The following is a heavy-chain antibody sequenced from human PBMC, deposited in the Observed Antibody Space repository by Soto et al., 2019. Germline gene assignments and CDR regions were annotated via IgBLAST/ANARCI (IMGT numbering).Heavy chain of an antibody. J-gene: IGHJ4*02. CDR2: IKQDGSEK. D-gene: IGHD3-3*01. CDR3: ARDLKDFWSGYYTDY. CDR1: GFTFSSYW. Sequence: GGSLRLSCAASGFTFSSYWMSWVRQAPGKGLEWVANIKQDGSEKYYVDSVKGRFTISRDNAKNSLYLQMNSLRAEDAAVYYCARDLKDFWSGYYTDYWGQGTLVTVSS. V-gene: IGHV3-7*05.